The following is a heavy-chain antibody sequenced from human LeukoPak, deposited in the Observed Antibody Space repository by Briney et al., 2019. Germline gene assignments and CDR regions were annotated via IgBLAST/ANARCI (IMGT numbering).Heavy chain of an antibody. J-gene: IGHJ4*02. CDR1: GGSISSSY. CDR2: IYYSGST. Sequence: PSETLSLTCTVSGGSISSSYWSWIRQPPGKGLEWIGYIYYSGSTNYNPSLKSRVTISVDTSKNQFSLKLSSVTAADTAVYYCARARAVAGKYYFDYWGQGTLVTVSS. D-gene: IGHD6-19*01. V-gene: IGHV4-59*01. CDR3: ARARAVAGKYYFDY.